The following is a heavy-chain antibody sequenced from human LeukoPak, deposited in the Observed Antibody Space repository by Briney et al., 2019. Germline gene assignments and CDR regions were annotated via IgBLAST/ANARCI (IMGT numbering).Heavy chain of an antibody. CDR1: AGSISRYY. Sequence: SETLSLTCTVSAGSISRYYWNWIRQPPGKALEWIGYVYYSGTTNYNPSLKSRVTISVDSSQNQFSLKLTSVTAADTAVYYCAREVAGTGYFQVWGLGTPVTVSS. CDR3: AREVAGTGYFQV. J-gene: IGHJ1*01. D-gene: IGHD6-19*01. V-gene: IGHV4-59*01. CDR2: VYYSGTT.